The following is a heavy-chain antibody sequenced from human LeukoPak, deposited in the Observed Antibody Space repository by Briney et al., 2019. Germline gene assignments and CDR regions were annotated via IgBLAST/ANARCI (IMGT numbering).Heavy chain of an antibody. CDR2: LSGTGDST. V-gene: IGHV3-23*01. J-gene: IGHJ4*02. CDR3: AKDPARGGDL. CDR1: GFTFSIYA. Sequence: GGSLRLSCAASGFTFSIYAMSWVRQAPGKGLEWVSTLSGTGDSTYYADSVKGRFTIFRDNSKNTLYLQMNSLRAEDTAVYYCAKDPARGGDLWGQGTLVTVSS. D-gene: IGHD2-21*01.